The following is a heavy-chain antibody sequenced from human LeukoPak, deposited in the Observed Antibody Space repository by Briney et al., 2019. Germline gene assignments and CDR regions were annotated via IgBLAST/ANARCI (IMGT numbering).Heavy chain of an antibody. J-gene: IGHJ4*02. CDR1: GFTVSSDY. D-gene: IGHD3-3*01. CDR3: ARNRVIFGVVITYYFDY. CDR2: TYSDGHT. Sequence: PGGSLRLSCAASGFTVSSDYMSWVRQAPGKGLEWVSLTYSDGHTYYADSVKGRFTISRDNSMNTLYLQMNGLRAEDTAVYYCARNRVIFGVVITYYFDYWGQGTLVTVSS. V-gene: IGHV3-53*01.